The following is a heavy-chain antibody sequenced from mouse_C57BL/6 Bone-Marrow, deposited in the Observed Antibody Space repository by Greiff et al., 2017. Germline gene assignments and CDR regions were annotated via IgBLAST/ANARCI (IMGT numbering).Heavy chain of an antibody. D-gene: IGHD2-1*01. J-gene: IGHJ2*01. CDR1: GYTFTSYD. CDR3: ATGGKDY. Sequence: QVQLKQSGPELVKPGASVKLSCKASGYTFTSYDINWVKQRPKQGLEWIGWIYPRDGSTKYNEKFKGKATLTVDPSSSTAYMALNSLTSDDCAVYFCATGGKDYWGQGTTLTGSS. V-gene: IGHV1-85*01. CDR2: IYPRDGST.